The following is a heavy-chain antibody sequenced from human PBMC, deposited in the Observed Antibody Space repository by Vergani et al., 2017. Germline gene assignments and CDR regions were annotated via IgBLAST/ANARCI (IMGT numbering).Heavy chain of an antibody. D-gene: IGHD1-26*01. V-gene: IGHV3-11*04. CDR1: GFTFSDYY. J-gene: IGHJ6*03. Sequence: QVQLVESGGGLVKPGGSLRLSCAASGFTFSDYYMSWIRQAPGKGLEWVSYISSSGSYIYYADSVKGRFTIAIDNAKNSLYLQMNSLRVEDTAVYYCARPFGSEWELWGYYYYYMDVWGKGTTVTVSS. CDR3: ARPFGSEWELWGYYYYYMDV. CDR2: ISSSGSYI.